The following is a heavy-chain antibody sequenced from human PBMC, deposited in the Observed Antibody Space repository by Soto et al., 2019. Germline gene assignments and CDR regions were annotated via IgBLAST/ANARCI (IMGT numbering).Heavy chain of an antibody. CDR3: AKVRFALKYYYGLDV. Sequence: QVHLVESGGGVVQPGTSLRLSCVASGFTFSKYGMHWVRQAPGKGLEWVAILTDDGKEKNYADSLKGRFIISRDNSNNTLFLQMNTLSAEDTAVYYCAKVRFALKYYYGLDVWGQGTTVSVSS. J-gene: IGHJ6*02. CDR1: GFTFSKYG. V-gene: IGHV3-30*18. D-gene: IGHD3-16*01. CDR2: LTDDGKEK.